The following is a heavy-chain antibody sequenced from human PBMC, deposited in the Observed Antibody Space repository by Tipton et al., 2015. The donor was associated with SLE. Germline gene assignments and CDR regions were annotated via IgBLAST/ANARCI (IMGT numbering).Heavy chain of an antibody. CDR1: GFTFSTYP. J-gene: IGHJ4*02. CDR3: SRVCSNDCYDQNFDY. V-gene: IGHV3-64*01. CDR2: ISRNGDVT. Sequence: VQLVQSGGGLVQPGGSLRLSCAASGFTFSTYPMHWVRQAPGKGLEYVSDISRNGDVTHYVNSVKGRFTISRDNSNNSLYLQMNSLRAEDTALYYCSRVCSNDCYDQNFDYWGQGTLVTVSS. D-gene: IGHD2-21*01.